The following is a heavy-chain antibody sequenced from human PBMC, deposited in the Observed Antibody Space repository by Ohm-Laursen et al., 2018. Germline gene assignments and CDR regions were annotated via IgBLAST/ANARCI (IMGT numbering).Heavy chain of an antibody. CDR3: ARDRYGDYGDWGAFDI. J-gene: IGHJ3*02. D-gene: IGHD4-17*01. CDR2: INSSSSYI. V-gene: IGHV3-21*01. CDR1: GFTFSSYS. Sequence: GSLRLSCAASGFTFSSYSMNWVRQAPGKGLEWVSSINSSSSYIYYADSVKGRFTISRDNAKNSLYLQMNSLRAEDTAVYYCARDRYGDYGDWGAFDIWGQGTMVTVSS.